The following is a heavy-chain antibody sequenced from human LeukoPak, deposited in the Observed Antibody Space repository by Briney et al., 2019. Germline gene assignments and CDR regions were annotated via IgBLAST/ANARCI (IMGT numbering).Heavy chain of an antibody. CDR3: AKDWSTYIITYYFDS. Sequence: GSLRLSCAAAGFTFSSHAMNWVRQAPGKGLEWVSGISAAGGSTYYAPSVKGLFTISRYNSKNMLYLQMNSLRAEDTAIYYCAKDWSTYIITYYFDSWGQGTLVTVSA. V-gene: IGHV3-23*01. J-gene: IGHJ4*02. D-gene: IGHD5/OR15-5a*01. CDR2: ISAAGGST. CDR1: GFTFSSHA.